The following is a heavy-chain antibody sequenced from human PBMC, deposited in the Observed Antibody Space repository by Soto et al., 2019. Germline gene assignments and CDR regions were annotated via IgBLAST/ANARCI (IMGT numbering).Heavy chain of an antibody. CDR3: AIATPAGSADF. V-gene: IGHV4-31*03. Sequence: SETLSLTCTVSGGSNIRDGYYWSWIRQHPGKGLEWIAYISYSGSSYSNPSLKSRVTISADTSKNQFSLRLTSVTAADTAVYFCAIATPAGSADFWGQGTLVTVSS. J-gene: IGHJ4*02. CDR2: ISYSGSS. D-gene: IGHD2-2*01. CDR1: GGSNIRDGYY.